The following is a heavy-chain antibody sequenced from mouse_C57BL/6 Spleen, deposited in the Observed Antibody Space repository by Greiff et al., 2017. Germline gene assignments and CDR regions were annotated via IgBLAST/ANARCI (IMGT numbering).Heavy chain of an antibody. V-gene: IGHV1-7*01. D-gene: IGHD4-1*01. J-gene: IGHJ2*01. CDR1: GYTFTSYW. CDR2: INPSSGYT. CDR3: ARKRTGADY. Sequence: QVQLQQSGAELAKPGASVKLSCKASGYTFTSYWMHWVKQRPGQGLEWIGYINPSSGYTKYNQKFKDKATLTADKSPSTAYMQLSSLTYEDSAIYYCARKRTGADYWGQGTTLTVSS.